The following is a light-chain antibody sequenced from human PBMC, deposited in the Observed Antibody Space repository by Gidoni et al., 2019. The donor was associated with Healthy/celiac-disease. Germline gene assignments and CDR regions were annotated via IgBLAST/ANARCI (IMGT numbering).Light chain of an antibody. CDR2: KDS. CDR3: QSADSSGTYRV. Sequence: SSELTQPPSVSVSPGQTARITCSGDALPKQYAYWSQQKPGQAPVLVIYKDSERPSGIPERFSGSSSGTTVTLTISGVQAEDEADYYCQSADSSGTYRVFGGGTKLTVL. V-gene: IGLV3-25*03. J-gene: IGLJ3*02. CDR1: ALPKQY.